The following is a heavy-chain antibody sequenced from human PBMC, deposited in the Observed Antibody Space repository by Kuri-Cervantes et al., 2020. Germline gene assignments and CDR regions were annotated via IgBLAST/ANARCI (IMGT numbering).Heavy chain of an antibody. CDR1: GFTFSSYG. Sequence: GESLKISCAASGFTFSSYGMHWVRQAPGKGLEWVAVIWYDGSNKYYADSVKGRFTISRDNSKNTLYLQMNSLRAEDTAVYYCANRRDAFDIWGQGTMVTVSS. CDR3: ANRRDAFDI. J-gene: IGHJ3*02. V-gene: IGHV3-33*06. CDR2: IWYDGSNK.